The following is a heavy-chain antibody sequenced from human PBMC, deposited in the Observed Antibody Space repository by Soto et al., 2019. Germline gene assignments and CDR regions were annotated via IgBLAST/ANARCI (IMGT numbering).Heavy chain of an antibody. CDR3: ARQGYYDGGGYFYNGFDI. D-gene: IGHD3-22*01. CDR1: GYSFASYW. CDR2: IWPGDPAT. J-gene: IGHJ3*02. Sequence: PGASLKVSRKGLGYSFASYWIGWVRQMPGEGLEWMGIIWPGDPATRYRQSCHGEVTISAVKSISTAYLQWSGLKASDTAMFYCARQGYYDGGGYFYNGFDIWRQGTLVTVSS. V-gene: IGHV5-51*01.